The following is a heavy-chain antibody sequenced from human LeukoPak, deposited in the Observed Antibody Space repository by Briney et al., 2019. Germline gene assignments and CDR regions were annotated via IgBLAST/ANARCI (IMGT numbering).Heavy chain of an antibody. CDR2: IIPIFGTA. Sequence: SVKVSCKASGGTFSSYAISWVRQAPGQGLEWMGGIIPIFGTANYAQKFQGRATITADESTSTAYMELSSLRSEDTAVYYCARGEVIAVAGTDCWGQGTLVTVSS. D-gene: IGHD6-19*01. CDR3: ARGEVIAVAGTDC. CDR1: GGTFSSYA. J-gene: IGHJ4*02. V-gene: IGHV1-69*13.